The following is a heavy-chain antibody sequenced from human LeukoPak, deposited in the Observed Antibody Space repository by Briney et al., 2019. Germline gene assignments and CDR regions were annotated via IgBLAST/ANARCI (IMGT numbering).Heavy chain of an antibody. CDR3: ARVKRGDDIYGDYGAFDY. Sequence: PGGSLRLSCAAFGFTFSNYAMHWVRQAPGKGLEYVSAISSNGGTTYYANSVKGRFTISRDNSKNTLYLQMGSLRAEDMAVYYCARVKRGDDIYGDYGAFDYWGQGTLVTVSS. CDR1: GFTFSNYA. D-gene: IGHD4-17*01. CDR2: ISSNGGTT. J-gene: IGHJ4*02. V-gene: IGHV3-64*01.